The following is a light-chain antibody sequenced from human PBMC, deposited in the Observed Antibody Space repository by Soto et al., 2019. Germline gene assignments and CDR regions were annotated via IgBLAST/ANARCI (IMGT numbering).Light chain of an antibody. CDR2: GAS. Sequence: EIVVTQSPGTLSVSPGETATLSCRASQSVASNYLAWYQQRPGQAPRLLIYGASSRATGIPDRFSGSGSGTDFTLTITRLEPEDCAVYICQQYGSSPLTWTFGQGTKLEI. V-gene: IGKV3-20*01. CDR3: QQYGSSPLTWT. J-gene: IGKJ1*01. CDR1: QSVASNY.